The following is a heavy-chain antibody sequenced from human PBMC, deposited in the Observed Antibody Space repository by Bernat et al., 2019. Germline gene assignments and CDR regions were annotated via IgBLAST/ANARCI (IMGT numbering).Heavy chain of an antibody. CDR3: ATSIAAAGMGYFQH. CDR2: IYSGGNT. V-gene: IGHV3-53*01. J-gene: IGHJ1*01. D-gene: IGHD6-13*01. CDR1: GFTVSSNH. Sequence: EVQLVESGGGLIHPGGSLRLSCAASGFTVSSNHMSWVRQAPGKGLEWVSVIYSGGNTVHADSVKGRFTISRDNSKNTLNLQMNSLRTEDTAVYYCATSIAAAGMGYFQHWGQGTLVTVSS.